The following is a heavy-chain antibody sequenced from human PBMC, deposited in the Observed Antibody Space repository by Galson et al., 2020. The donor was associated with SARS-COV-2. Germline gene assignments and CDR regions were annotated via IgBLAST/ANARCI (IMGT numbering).Heavy chain of an antibody. CDR1: GGSFSDHY. D-gene: IGHD1-26*01. Sequence: SETLSLTCAVYGGSFSDHYWGWIRQSPGKGLEWIAEINHSGRTNYNPSLESRVSISVDRSKKQFSLRLRSVTAAETGLYFCARDGGSHGEGAYYYYMDVWGKGTPVTVSS. V-gene: IGHV4-34*01. CDR2: INHSGRT. J-gene: IGHJ6*03. CDR3: ARDGGSHGEGAYYYYMDV.